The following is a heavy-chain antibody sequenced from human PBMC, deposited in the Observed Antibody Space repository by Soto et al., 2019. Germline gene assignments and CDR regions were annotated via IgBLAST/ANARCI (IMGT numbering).Heavy chain of an antibody. CDR3: ARGYLDVVVVVAATGFDY. V-gene: IGHV3-21*01. D-gene: IGHD2-15*01. Sequence: ESGGGLVKPGGSLRLSCAASGFTFSSYSMNWVRQAPGKGLEWVSSISSSSSYIYYADSVKGRFTISRDNAKNSLYLQMNSLRAEDTAVYYCARGYLDVVVVVAATGFDYWGQGTLVTVSS. CDR2: ISSSSSYI. J-gene: IGHJ4*02. CDR1: GFTFSSYS.